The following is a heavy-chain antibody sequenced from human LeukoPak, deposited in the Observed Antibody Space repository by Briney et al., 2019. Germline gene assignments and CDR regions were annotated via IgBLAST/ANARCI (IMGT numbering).Heavy chain of an antibody. Sequence: PSETLSLTCAVYGGSFSGYYWSWIRQPPGKGLEWIGYIYYSGSTNYNPSLKSRVTISVDTSKNQFSLKLSSVTAADTAVYYCAGRSTMIAPIDYWGKGTLVTVSS. CDR2: IYYSGST. D-gene: IGHD3-22*01. J-gene: IGHJ4*02. CDR1: GGSFSGYY. V-gene: IGHV4-59*08. CDR3: AGRSTMIAPIDY.